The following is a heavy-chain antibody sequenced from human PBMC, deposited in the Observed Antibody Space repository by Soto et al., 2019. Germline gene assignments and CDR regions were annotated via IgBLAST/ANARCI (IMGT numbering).Heavy chain of an antibody. J-gene: IGHJ4*02. Sequence: SETLSLTCTVSGGSISSSSYYWGWIRQPPGKELEWIGNIYYSGSTYYNPSLKSPITISVDRSKNKISLKLSSVTDADTAVYYCARAMTTVTTLDYWGQGTLVTVSS. CDR1: GGSISSSSYY. CDR3: ARAMTTVTTLDY. D-gene: IGHD4-17*01. V-gene: IGHV4-39*07. CDR2: IYYSGST.